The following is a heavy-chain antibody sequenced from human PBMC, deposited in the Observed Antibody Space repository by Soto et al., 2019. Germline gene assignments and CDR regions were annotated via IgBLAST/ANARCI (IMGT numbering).Heavy chain of an antibody. Sequence: GGSLRLSCAASGFTFSSYGMHWVRQAPGKGLEWVAVIWYDGSNKYYADSVKGRFTISRDNSKNTLYLQMNSLRAEDTAVYYCARDDSGPRTLDVWGQGTTVTVSS. CDR2: IWYDGSNK. V-gene: IGHV3-33*01. CDR3: ARDDSGPRTLDV. D-gene: IGHD6-25*01. J-gene: IGHJ6*02. CDR1: GFTFSSYG.